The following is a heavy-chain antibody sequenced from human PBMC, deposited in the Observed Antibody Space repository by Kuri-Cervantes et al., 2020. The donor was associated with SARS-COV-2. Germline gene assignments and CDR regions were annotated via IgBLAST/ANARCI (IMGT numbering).Heavy chain of an antibody. CDR2: INWNGSST. J-gene: IGHJ4*02. V-gene: IGHV3-20*04. D-gene: IGHD4-17*01. Sequence: GESLKISCAASGFTFSNAWMSWVRQAPGKGLEWVSGINWNGSSTGYADSVKGRFTISRDNAKNSLYLQMNSLRAEDTALYYCARITLYGDYFDYWGQGTLVTVSS. CDR1: GFTFSNAW. CDR3: ARITLYGDYFDY.